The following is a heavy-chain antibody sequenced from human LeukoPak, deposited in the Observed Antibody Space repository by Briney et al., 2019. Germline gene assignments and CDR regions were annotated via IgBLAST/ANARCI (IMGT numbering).Heavy chain of an antibody. CDR1: GFTFSSYG. CDR3: AKDLVTMVRGVLFDP. CDR2: IRYDGSNK. V-gene: IGHV3-30*02. D-gene: IGHD3-10*01. Sequence: GGSLRLSCAASGFTFSSYGMHWVRQAPGKGLEWVAFIRYDGSNKYYADSVKGRFTISRDNSKNTLYLQMNSLRAEDTAVYYCAKDLVTMVRGVLFDPWGQGTLVTVSS. J-gene: IGHJ5*02.